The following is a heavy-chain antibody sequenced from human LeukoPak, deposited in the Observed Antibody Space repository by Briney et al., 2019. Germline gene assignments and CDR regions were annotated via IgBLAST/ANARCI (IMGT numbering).Heavy chain of an antibody. CDR1: GGSTSSSSYY. CDR3: ARQKQWLDLYYFDY. Sequence: PSETLSLTCTVSGGSTSSSSYYWGWIRQPPGKGLEWIGSIYYSGSTYYNPSLKRRVTISVDTSKNQFSLKQSSVTAADTAVYYCARQKQWLDLYYFDYWGQGTLVTVSS. CDR2: IYYSGST. V-gene: IGHV4-39*01. J-gene: IGHJ4*02. D-gene: IGHD6-19*01.